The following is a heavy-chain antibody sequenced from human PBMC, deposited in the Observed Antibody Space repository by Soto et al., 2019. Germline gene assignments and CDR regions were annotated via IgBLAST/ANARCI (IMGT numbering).Heavy chain of an antibody. CDR1: GFTFSSYA. Sequence: GGSLRLSCAASGFTFSSYAMSWVRQAPGKGLEWVSAISGSGGSTYYADSVKGRFTISRDNSKNTLYLQMNSLRAEDTAVYYCAKDDLALGSPAPYYFDYWGRGTLVTVSS. CDR3: AKDDLALGSPAPYYFDY. J-gene: IGHJ4*02. CDR2: ISGSGGST. D-gene: IGHD1-26*01. V-gene: IGHV3-23*01.